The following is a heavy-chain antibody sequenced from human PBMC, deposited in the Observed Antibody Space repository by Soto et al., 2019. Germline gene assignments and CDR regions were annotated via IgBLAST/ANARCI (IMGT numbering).Heavy chain of an antibody. D-gene: IGHD6-19*01. J-gene: IGHJ5*02. CDR1: GVTFSDHY. CDR2: IRNKANSYST. CDR3: GIARVAGYRYFDD. V-gene: IGHV3-72*01. Sequence: GGSLRLSCAASGVTFSDHYMDWVRQAPGKGLEWVGRIRNKANSYSTEYAASVRGRFTISRDESEDSLYLQMNSLRTGDTAVYYCGIARVAGYRYFDDWGQGTLVTVSS.